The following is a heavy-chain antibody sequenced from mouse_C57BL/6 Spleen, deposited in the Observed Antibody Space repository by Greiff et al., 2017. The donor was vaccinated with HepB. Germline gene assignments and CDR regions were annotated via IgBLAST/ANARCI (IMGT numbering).Heavy chain of an antibody. J-gene: IGHJ2*01. CDR1: GYTFTSYW. Sequence: VQLQQPGAELVKPGASVKMSCKASGYTFTSYWITWVKQRPGQGLEWIGDIYPGSGSTNYNEKFKSKATLTVDTSSSAAYMQLSSLTSEDSAVYYCARRDYGTPLDYWGQGTTLTVSS. D-gene: IGHD1-1*01. CDR3: ARRDYGTPLDY. CDR2: IYPGSGST. V-gene: IGHV1-55*01.